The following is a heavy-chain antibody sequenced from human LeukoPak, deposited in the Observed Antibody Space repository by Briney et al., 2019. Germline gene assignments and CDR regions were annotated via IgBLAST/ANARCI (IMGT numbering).Heavy chain of an antibody. CDR2: IIPIFGTA. CDR3: ARTQLYDFWSGYYGDAFGI. D-gene: IGHD3-3*01. CDR1: GGTFSSYA. Sequence: SVKVSCKASGGTFSSYAISWVRQAPGQGLEWMGGIIPIFGTANYAQKFQGRVTITADESTSTAYMELSSLRSEDTAVYYCARTQLYDFWSGYYGDAFGIWGQGTMVTVSS. J-gene: IGHJ3*02. V-gene: IGHV1-69*13.